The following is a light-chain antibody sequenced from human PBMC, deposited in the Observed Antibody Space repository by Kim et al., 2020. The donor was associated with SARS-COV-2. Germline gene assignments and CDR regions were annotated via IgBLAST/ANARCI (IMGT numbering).Light chain of an antibody. CDR1: QSISSSY. V-gene: IGKV3-20*01. CDR2: DAS. J-gene: IGKJ3*01. CDR3: QQYGTSPFT. Sequence: EIVLTQSPGTLSLSPGERATLSCRASQSISSSYLAWYQLKPGQAPRLLIYDASSRATGIPDRFSGSGSGTDFTLTISRLEPEDFAVYSCQQYGTSPFTFGPGTKVDIK.